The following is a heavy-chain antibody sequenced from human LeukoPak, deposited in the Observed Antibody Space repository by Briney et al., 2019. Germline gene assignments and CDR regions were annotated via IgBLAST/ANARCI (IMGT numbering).Heavy chain of an antibody. CDR1: GFTVSSNY. V-gene: IGHV3-66*01. Sequence: PGGSLRLSCAASGFTVSSNYMSWVRQAPGKGLELVSVIYSGGSTYYADSVKGRFTISRDNSKNTLYLQMTSLRAEDTAVYYCARAWDFDFWGQGTLVTVSS. CDR2: IYSGGST. D-gene: IGHD3-16*01. J-gene: IGHJ4*02. CDR3: ARAWDFDF.